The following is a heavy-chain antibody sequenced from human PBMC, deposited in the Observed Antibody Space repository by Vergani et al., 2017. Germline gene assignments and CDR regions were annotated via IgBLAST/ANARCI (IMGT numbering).Heavy chain of an antibody. Sequence: EVQLVESGGGLVQPGGSLRLSCAASGFTFSSYWMSWVRQAPGKGLEWVANIKQDGSEKYYVDSVKGRFTISRDNAKNSLYLQMNSLRAEDTAVYYCARGVDSSSQPGWFDTWGQGTLVTVSS. J-gene: IGHJ5*02. V-gene: IGHV3-7*03. D-gene: IGHD6-6*01. CDR2: IKQDGSEK. CDR1: GFTFSSYW. CDR3: ARGVDSSSQPGWFDT.